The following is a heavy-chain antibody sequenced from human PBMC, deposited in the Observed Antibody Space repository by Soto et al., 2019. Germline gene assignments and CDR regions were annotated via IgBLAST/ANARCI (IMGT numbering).Heavy chain of an antibody. D-gene: IGHD3-22*01. J-gene: IGHJ5*02. CDR3: ARGDHFDSSGPFDP. Sequence: PSETLPLTCTVTADSISSRSYYCGWIRQPPGKGLEWIGSIYYSGSTYNNPSLRSRVTMSIDTSKDQFSLKLSSVTAADTAVYYCARGDHFDSSGPFDPWGQGTLVTVSS. CDR1: ADSISSRSYY. CDR2: IYYSGST. V-gene: IGHV4-39*07.